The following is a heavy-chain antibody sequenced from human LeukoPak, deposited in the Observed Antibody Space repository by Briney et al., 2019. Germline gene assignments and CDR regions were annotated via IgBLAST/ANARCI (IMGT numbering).Heavy chain of an antibody. J-gene: IGHJ4*02. D-gene: IGHD5/OR15-5a*01. CDR1: GFTFSSYA. Sequence: PGGSLRLSCAASGFTFSSYAMSWVRQVPGKGLEWVSSINSYSSHIYYAASVRGRFTVYRDNARNSVFLQMNSLTAEDTAVYYCARDPERYLRTGKFDYWGQGTLVTVSS. CDR3: ARDPERYLRTGKFDY. CDR2: INSYSSHI. V-gene: IGHV3-21*01.